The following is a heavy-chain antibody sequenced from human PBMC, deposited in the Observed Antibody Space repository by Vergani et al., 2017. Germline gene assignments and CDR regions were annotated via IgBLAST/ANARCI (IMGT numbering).Heavy chain of an antibody. CDR2: IYYSGST. D-gene: IGHD3-3*01. J-gene: IGHJ6*02. CDR1: GGSISSGGYY. Sequence: QVQLQESGPGLVKPSQTLSLTCTVSGGSISSGGYYWSWIRQHPGKGLEWIGYIYYSGSTYYNPSLKSRVTISVDTSKNHFSLKLISVTAADTAVYYCGRGDFWSGYYSMDVWGQGTTVTVSS. CDR3: GRGDFWSGYYSMDV. V-gene: IGHV4-31*03.